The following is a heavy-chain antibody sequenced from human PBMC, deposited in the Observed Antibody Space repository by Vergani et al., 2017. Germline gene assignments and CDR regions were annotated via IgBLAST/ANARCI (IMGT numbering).Heavy chain of an antibody. V-gene: IGHV1-2*02. CDR2: INPNSGGT. J-gene: IGHJ5*02. CDR1: GYTFTGYY. CDR3: ARGSSLFRRAYYYDSSGYSNNWFDP. D-gene: IGHD3-22*01. Sequence: QVQLVQSGAEVKKPGASVKVSCKASGYTFTGYYMHWVRQAHGQGLEWMGWINPNSGGTNYAKKFQGRVTMTSETSISTAYVELSRLRSDDTAVYYCARGSSLFRRAYYYDSSGYSNNWFDPWGQGTLVTVSS.